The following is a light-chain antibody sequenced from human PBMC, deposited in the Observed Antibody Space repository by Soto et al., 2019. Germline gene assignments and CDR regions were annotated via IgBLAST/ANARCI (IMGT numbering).Light chain of an antibody. CDR1: QSVSSNN. CDR2: VAS. V-gene: IGKV3-20*01. Sequence: PGARATLSCRASQSVSSNNLAWYQHKPAQPPRLLIYVASRRATGIPDRFSGSGSGSEFTLTITRLEPEDFAVYYCQQHGSGPWTFGQGTKVEI. J-gene: IGKJ1*01. CDR3: QQHGSGPWT.